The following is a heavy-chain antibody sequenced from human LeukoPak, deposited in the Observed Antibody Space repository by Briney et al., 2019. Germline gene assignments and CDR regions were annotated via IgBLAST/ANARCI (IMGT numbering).Heavy chain of an antibody. J-gene: IGHJ5*02. D-gene: IGHD1-14*01. CDR3: AREASKAPGP. CDR1: GGSFSGYY. Sequence: SETLSLTCAVYGGSFSGYYWSWIRQPPGKGLEWIGEINHSGSTNYNPSLKSRVTISVDTSKNQFSLKLSSVTAADTAVYYCAREASKAPGPWGQGTLVTVSS. CDR2: INHSGST. V-gene: IGHV4-34*01.